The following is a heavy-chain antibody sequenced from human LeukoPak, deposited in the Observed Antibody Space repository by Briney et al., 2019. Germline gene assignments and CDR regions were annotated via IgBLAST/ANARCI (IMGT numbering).Heavy chain of an antibody. Sequence: ASVEVSCKASGYTFTSYGISWVRQAPGQGLEWMGWISAYNGNTNYAQKQQGRVTMTTDTSTSTAYMELRSLRSDDTAVYYCARALAVAGTGDYWGQGTLVTVSS. CDR1: GYTFTSYG. J-gene: IGHJ4*02. CDR3: ARALAVAGTGDY. D-gene: IGHD6-19*01. CDR2: ISAYNGNT. V-gene: IGHV1-18*01.